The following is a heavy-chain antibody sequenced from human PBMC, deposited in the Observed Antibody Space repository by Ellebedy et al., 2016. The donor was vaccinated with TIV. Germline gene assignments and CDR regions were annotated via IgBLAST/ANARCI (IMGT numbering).Heavy chain of an antibody. Sequence: GGSLRLXCAASGFTFSSYGMHWVRQAPGKGLEWVAVIWYDGSNKYYADSVKGRFTISRDNSKNTLYLQMNSLRAEDTAVYYCARDPEEAAYNKMVATGQYFDYWGQGTLVTVSS. CDR3: ARDPEEAAYNKMVATGQYFDY. D-gene: IGHD5-12*01. J-gene: IGHJ4*02. CDR1: GFTFSSYG. CDR2: IWYDGSNK. V-gene: IGHV3-33*08.